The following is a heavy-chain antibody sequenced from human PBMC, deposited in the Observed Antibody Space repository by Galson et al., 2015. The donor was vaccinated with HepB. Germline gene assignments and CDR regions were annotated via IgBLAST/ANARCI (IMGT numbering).Heavy chain of an antibody. J-gene: IGHJ4*02. CDR3: ARGGRYSYGSMHY. Sequence: SLRLSCVASGLTFNSYAMHWVRQAPGKGLEWVAVILYDGSNESYGDSVKGRVTISRDNLKNELYLEMNSLRTEDTAVYYCARGGRYSYGSMHYWGQGTLVTVFS. CDR1: GLTFNSYA. D-gene: IGHD5-18*01. CDR2: ILYDGSNE. V-gene: IGHV3-30*03.